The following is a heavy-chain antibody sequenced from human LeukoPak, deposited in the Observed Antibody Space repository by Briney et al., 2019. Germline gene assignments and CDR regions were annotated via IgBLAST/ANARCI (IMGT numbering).Heavy chain of an antibody. J-gene: IGHJ3*02. CDR2: INPKNAGT. Sequence: ASVKVSCKAPGYTFTGHYLHWVRQAPGQGLEWMGWINPKNAGTNFAQRFQGRVTMTRDTSISTVYMELSRLRSDDTAVYYCARVLDYYDSSGYYRNDAFDIWGQGTMVTVSS. D-gene: IGHD3-22*01. CDR3: ARVLDYYDSSGYYRNDAFDI. CDR1: GYTFTGHY. V-gene: IGHV1-2*02.